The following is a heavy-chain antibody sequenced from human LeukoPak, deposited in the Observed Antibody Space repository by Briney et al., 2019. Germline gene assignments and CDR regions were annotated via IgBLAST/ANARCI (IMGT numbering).Heavy chain of an antibody. CDR2: IKDDGSGK. V-gene: IGHV3-7*01. D-gene: IGHD3-10*01. CDR3: ARNSGSHP. CDR1: GFTFSTSW. J-gene: IGHJ5*02. Sequence: PGGSLRLSCAASGFTFSTSWMTWARQAPGKGLEWVASIKDDGSGKYYVDSVKGRFTISRDNAKNSLYLQMNSLRAEDTAVYYCARNSGSHPWGQGTLVTVSS.